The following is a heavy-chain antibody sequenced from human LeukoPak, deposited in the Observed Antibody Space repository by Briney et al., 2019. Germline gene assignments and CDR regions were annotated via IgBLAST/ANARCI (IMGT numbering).Heavy chain of an antibody. J-gene: IGHJ6*03. Sequence: SETLSLTCAVYGGSFSGYYWSWIRQPPGKGLEWIGEINHSGSTNYNPSLKSRVTISVDTSKNQFSLKLSSVTAADTAVYYCARRIRRRGSYYYYYMDVWGKGTTVTISS. CDR2: INHSGST. V-gene: IGHV4-34*01. CDR3: ARRIRRRGSYYYYYMDV. D-gene: IGHD3-10*01. CDR1: GGSFSGYY.